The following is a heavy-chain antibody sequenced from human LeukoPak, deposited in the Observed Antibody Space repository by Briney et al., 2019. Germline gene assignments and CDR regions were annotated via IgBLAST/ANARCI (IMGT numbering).Heavy chain of an antibody. D-gene: IGHD3-22*01. V-gene: IGHV4-39*01. J-gene: IGHJ5*02. CDR2: IYYSGST. CDR3: ARSLRSYYDSSGYYYVGWFDP. CDR1: GGSIRSSSHY. Sequence: SETLPLTCTVSGGSIRSSSHYWGWIRQPPGKGLEWIGSIYYSGSTYYNPSLKSRVTKSVDTSKNQFSLKLSSVTAADTAVYYCARSLRSYYDSSGYYYVGWFDPWGQGTLVTVSS.